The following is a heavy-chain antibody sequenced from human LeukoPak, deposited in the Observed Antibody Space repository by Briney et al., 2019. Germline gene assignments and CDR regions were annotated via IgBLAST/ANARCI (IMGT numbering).Heavy chain of an antibody. CDR1: GFTFSSYA. CDR2: ISGSGGST. V-gene: IGHV3-23*01. J-gene: IGHJ4*02. CDR3: AKDLRRQQLGRGGFDY. Sequence: GGSLRLSCAASGFTFSSYAMSWVRQAPGKGLEWVSAISGSGGSTYYADSVKGRFTISRDNSKNTLYLQMNSLRAEDTAVYYCAKDLRRQQLGRGGFDYWGQGTLVTVSS. D-gene: IGHD6-13*01.